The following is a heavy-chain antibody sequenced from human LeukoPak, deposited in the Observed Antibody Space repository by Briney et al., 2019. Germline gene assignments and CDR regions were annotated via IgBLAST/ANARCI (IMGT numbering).Heavy chain of an antibody. V-gene: IGHV4-4*02. CDR1: GGSISSSNW. J-gene: IGHJ6*04. Sequence: SETLSLTCAVSGGSISSSNWWSWVRQPPGKGLEWIGEIYHSGSTNYNPSLKSRATISVDKSKNQFSLKLSSVTAADTAVYYCARVQVSYYYYGMDVWGKGTTVTVSS. D-gene: IGHD5-18*01. CDR3: ARVQVSYYYYGMDV. CDR2: IYHSGST.